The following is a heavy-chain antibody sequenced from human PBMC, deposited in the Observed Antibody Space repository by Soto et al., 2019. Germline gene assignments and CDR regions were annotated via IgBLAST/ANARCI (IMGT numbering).Heavy chain of an antibody. V-gene: IGHV4-4*02. Sequence: PSETLSLTCAVSGGSISSSNWWSWVRQPPRKGLEWIGEIYHSGSTNYNPSLKSRVTTSVDKSKNQFSLKLSSVTAADTAVYYCARDRAPTVTTDYYYGMDVWGQGTTVTVSS. CDR1: GGSISSSNW. CDR2: IYHSGST. J-gene: IGHJ6*02. D-gene: IGHD4-17*01. CDR3: ARDRAPTVTTDYYYGMDV.